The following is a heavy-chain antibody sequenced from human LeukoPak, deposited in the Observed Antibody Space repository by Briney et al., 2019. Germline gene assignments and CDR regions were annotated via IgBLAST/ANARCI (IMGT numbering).Heavy chain of an antibody. J-gene: IGHJ3*02. V-gene: IGHV3-7*05. CDR1: GGTFSSYA. D-gene: IGHD5-18*01. CDR2: IKQDGSEK. Sequence: WASVKVSCKASGGTFSSYAISWVRQAPGKGLEWVANIKQDGSEKYFVDSVKGRFTISRDNAKNSLFLQMNSLRAEDTAVYYCARDEGRSYGYYWDAFDIWGQGTMVTVSS. CDR3: ARDEGRSYGYYWDAFDI.